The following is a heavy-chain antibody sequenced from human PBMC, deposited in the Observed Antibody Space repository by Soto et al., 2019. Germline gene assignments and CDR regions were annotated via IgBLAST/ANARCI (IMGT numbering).Heavy chain of an antibody. V-gene: IGHV1-69*13. CDR3: ARDGLGELRPTIFDY. J-gene: IGHJ4*02. CDR1: GGTFSSYA. Sequence: SVKVSCKASGGTFSSYAISWVRQAPGQGLEWMGGIIPIFGTANYAQKFQGRVTITADESTSTAYMELSSLRSEDTAVYYCARDGLGELRPTIFDYSGQGSLVIVSS. D-gene: IGHD3-10*01. CDR2: IIPIFGTA.